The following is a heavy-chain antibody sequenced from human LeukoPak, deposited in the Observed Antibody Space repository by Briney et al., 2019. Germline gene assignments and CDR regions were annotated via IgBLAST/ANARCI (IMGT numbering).Heavy chain of an antibody. V-gene: IGHV3-21*01. CDR2: ISSSSSYI. CDR3: AKESGYGSGIDY. J-gene: IGHJ4*02. CDR1: GFTFSSYS. Sequence: GGSLRLSCAASGFTFSSYSMNWVRQAPGKGLEWVSSISSSSSYIYYADSVKGRFTISRDNAKNSLYLQMNSLRAEDTAVYYCAKESGYGSGIDYWGQGTLVTVSS. D-gene: IGHD3-10*01.